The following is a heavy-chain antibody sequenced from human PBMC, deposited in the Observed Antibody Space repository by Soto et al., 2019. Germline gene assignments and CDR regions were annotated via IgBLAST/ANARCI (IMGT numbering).Heavy chain of an antibody. CDR2: INAGNGNT. J-gene: IGHJ5*02. V-gene: IGHV1-3*01. CDR1: GYTFTSYA. Sequence: QVQLVQSGAEVKKPGASVKVSCKASGYTFTSYAMHWVRQAPGQRLEWMGWINAGNGNTKYSQKFQGRVTITRDTSASTAYMELSSLRSEDTAVYYCARDRPLAIFYWFDPWGQGTLVTVSS. CDR3: ARDRPLAIFYWFDP. D-gene: IGHD2-21*01.